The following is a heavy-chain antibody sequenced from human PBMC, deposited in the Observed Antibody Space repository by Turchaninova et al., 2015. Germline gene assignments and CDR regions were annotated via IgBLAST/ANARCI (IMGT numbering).Heavy chain of an antibody. Sequence: EVKLVESGGGLVQPGGSLRLSCAASGFNIKNNWMTWVRQAPGKGLEWVANINEDGTEKFFVDSVMGRFTISRDNAKNSLYLQMNRLRVEDTSIYYCARGFWTFDLWGRGTLVTVSS. CDR1: GFNIKNNW. CDR3: ARGFWTFDL. CDR2: INEDGTEK. D-gene: IGHD3/OR15-3a*01. V-gene: IGHV3-7*01. J-gene: IGHJ2*01.